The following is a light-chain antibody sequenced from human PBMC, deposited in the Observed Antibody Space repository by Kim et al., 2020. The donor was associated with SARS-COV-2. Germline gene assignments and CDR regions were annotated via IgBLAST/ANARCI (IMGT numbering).Light chain of an antibody. Sequence: APGKTARITCGGHNIGSKSVHWYQQKPGQAPVVVIYYDSDRPSGIPERFSGSNSGTTATLTISRVEAGDEADYYCQVWDSSSDHRVFGGGTKLTVL. CDR2: YDS. J-gene: IGLJ3*02. CDR3: QVWDSSSDHRV. V-gene: IGLV3-21*04. CDR1: NIGSKS.